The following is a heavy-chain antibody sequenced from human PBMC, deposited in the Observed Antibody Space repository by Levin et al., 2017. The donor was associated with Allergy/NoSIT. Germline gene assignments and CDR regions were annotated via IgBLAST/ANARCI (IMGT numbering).Heavy chain of an antibody. J-gene: IGHJ4*02. CDR2: ISSSGSTI. CDR3: ARGGWTDGDYLGRFDY. D-gene: IGHD4-17*01. V-gene: IGHV3-11*01. Sequence: GESLKISCAASGFTFSDYYMSWIRQAPGKGLEWVSYISSSGSTIYYADSVKGRFTISRENAKNSLYLQMNSLRAEDTAVYYCARGGWTDGDYLGRFDYWGQGTLVTVSS. CDR1: GFTFSDYY.